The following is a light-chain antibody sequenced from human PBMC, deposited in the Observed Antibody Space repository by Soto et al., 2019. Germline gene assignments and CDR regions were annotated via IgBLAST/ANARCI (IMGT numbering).Light chain of an antibody. CDR2: GAS. CDR3: QHRSNWPLT. CDR1: QSVSSN. J-gene: IGKJ4*01. V-gene: IGKV3-11*01. Sequence: EVVLTQFPNTLSLSPGERATLSCRASQSVSSNLAWYQQTPGQAPRLLIYGASTRATGIPARFSGSGSGTDFTLTISSLEPEDFAVYYCQHRSNWPLTFGGGTKVDIK.